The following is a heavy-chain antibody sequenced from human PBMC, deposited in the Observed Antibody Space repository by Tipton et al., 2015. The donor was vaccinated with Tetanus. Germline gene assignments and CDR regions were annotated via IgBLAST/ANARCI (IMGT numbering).Heavy chain of an antibody. CDR1: GFPSTISFSRYA. Sequence: SLRLSCSASGFPSTISFSRYAMTWVRQAPGKGLEWVSLISGSGGTTYFADSVQGRFNISRDNSKNTLYLHMNSLRAEDTAVYYCAKLDYGDYGRYYYYEMDVWGQGTTVTVSS. V-gene: IGHV3-23*01. J-gene: IGHJ6*02. CDR3: AKLDYGDYGRYYYYEMDV. D-gene: IGHD4-17*01. CDR2: ISGSGGTT.